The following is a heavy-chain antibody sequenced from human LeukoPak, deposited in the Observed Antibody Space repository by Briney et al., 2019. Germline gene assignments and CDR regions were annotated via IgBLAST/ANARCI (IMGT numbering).Heavy chain of an antibody. V-gene: IGHV4-34*01. CDR3: ARERSDYYMDV. CDR1: GGSFSGYY. CDR2: INHSGST. J-gene: IGHJ6*03. Sequence: SETLSLTCAVYGGSFSGYYGSWIRQPPGKGLEWIGEINHSGSTKYIPSLKSRVTISVDTSKNQFSLNLGSVTAADTAVYYCARERSDYYMDVWGKGTTVTISS.